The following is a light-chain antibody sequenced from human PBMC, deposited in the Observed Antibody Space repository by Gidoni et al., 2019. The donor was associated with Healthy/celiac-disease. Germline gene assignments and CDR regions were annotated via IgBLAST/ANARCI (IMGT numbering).Light chain of an antibody. CDR1: QTIRTY. CDR2: AAS. CDR3: QQSYSMPRT. J-gene: IGKJ1*01. V-gene: IGKV1-39*01. Sequence: DIQMTQSPSSLSASVGDRVTITCRASQTIRTYLHWYQQRPGEAPKLLVYAASSLQRVVPSRFSATESGTDFTLTINGLQPEDFATYYCQQSYSMPRTFGQGTKVEV.